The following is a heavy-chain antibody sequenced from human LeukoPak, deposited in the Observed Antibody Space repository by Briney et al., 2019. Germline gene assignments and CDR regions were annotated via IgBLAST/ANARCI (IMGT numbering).Heavy chain of an antibody. J-gene: IGHJ4*02. CDR3: ARDNDFWSGLYYFDY. Sequence: ASVKVSCKASGYTFTGYYMHWVRQAPGQGLEWMGWINPNSGGTNYAQKFQGRVTVTRDTSISTAYMELSRLRSDDTAVYYCARDNDFWSGLYYFDYWGQGTLVTVSS. D-gene: IGHD3-3*01. V-gene: IGHV1-2*02. CDR1: GYTFTGYY. CDR2: INPNSGGT.